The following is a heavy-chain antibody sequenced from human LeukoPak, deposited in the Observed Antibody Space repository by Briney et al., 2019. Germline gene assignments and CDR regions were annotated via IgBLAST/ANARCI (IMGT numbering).Heavy chain of an antibody. CDR2: ISSSSSTI. J-gene: IGHJ4*02. CDR3: ARNGWKSLDY. CDR1: GFTFSSYS. Sequence: PGGSLRLSCAASGFTFSSYSMNWVRQAPGKGLEWVSYISSSSSTIYYADSVKGRFTISRDNAKNSLHLQMNSLRDEDTAVYYCARNGWKSLDYWGQGTLVTVSS. V-gene: IGHV3-48*02. D-gene: IGHD1-1*01.